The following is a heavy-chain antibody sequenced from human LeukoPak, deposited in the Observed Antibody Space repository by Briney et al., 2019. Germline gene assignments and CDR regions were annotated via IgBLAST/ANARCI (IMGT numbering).Heavy chain of an antibody. CDR2: INPSGGST. J-gene: IGHJ4*02. CDR1: GYTFTSYY. V-gene: IGHV1-46*03. Sequence: AAVKVSCKASGYTFTSYYMHWVRQAPGQGREGMGIINPSGGSTSYAQKFQGRVTMTRDTSTSTVYMELSSLRSEATAVYYCARVTYSYDSSGYYYLHYWGQGTLVTVSS. CDR3: ARVTYSYDSSGYYYLHY. D-gene: IGHD3-22*01.